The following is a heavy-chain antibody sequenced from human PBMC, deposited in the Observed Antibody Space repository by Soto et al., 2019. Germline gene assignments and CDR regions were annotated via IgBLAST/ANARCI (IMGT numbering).Heavy chain of an antibody. V-gene: IGHV4-4*02. CDR2: IYHSGST. J-gene: IGHJ4*02. CDR1: GGSISRNNW. D-gene: IGHD2-2*01. CDR3: ARDSSPDCSSTTCSGDY. Sequence: PSETLSLTCAVSGGSISRNNWWSWVRQPPGKGLEWIGEIYHSGSTNYNPSLKSRVTISVDKSKNQFSLILSSVTAADTAVYYCARDSSPDCSSTTCSGDYWGQGTLVTVSS.